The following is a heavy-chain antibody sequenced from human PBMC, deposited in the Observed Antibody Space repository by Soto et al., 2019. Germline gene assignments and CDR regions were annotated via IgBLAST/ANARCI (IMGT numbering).Heavy chain of an antibody. J-gene: IGHJ6*02. D-gene: IGHD3-22*01. V-gene: IGHV1-3*01. Sequence: ASVKVSCKASGYTFTSYGIHWVRQAPGQRLEWTGWINAGNGNTKYSEKFQGRVTITRDTSASTAYRELSSLRTEDTAVYHCARDPYGRSAYYHHYYEGMEVLDQGTTGSSP. CDR2: INAGNGNT. CDR1: GYTFTSYG. CDR3: ARDPYGRSAYYHHYYEGMEV.